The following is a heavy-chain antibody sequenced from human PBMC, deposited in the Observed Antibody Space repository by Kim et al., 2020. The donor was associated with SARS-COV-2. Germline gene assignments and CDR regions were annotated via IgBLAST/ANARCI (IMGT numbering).Heavy chain of an antibody. Sequence: ASVKVSCKASGYTFRSYAMNWVRQAPGQGLEWMGWINTNTGNPTYAQGFTRRFVFSLDTSVSTAYLQISSLKAEDTAMYFCARMITFFRGVNYYGMDVWGQGTTVTVSS. D-gene: IGHD3-10*01. CDR3: ARMITFFRGVNYYGMDV. CDR1: GYTFRSYA. J-gene: IGHJ6*02. CDR2: INTNTGNP. V-gene: IGHV7-4-1*02.